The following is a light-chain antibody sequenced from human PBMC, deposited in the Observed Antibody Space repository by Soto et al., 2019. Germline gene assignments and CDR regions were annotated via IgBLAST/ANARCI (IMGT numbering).Light chain of an antibody. CDR1: QSISSW. CDR2: DAS. J-gene: IGKJ2*01. Sequence: DIQMTQSPSTLSASVGDRVTITCRASQSISSWLAWYQQKPGKAPKLLIYDASSLESGVPSRFSGSASGTEFTLTISSLQPDYFASYYCQQYNSYLTYTFGQGTKLEIK. V-gene: IGKV1-5*01. CDR3: QQYNSYLTYT.